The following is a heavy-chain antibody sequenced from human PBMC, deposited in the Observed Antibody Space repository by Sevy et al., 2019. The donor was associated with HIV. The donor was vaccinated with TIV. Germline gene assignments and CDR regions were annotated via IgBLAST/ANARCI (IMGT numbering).Heavy chain of an antibody. CDR3: ALERLSSDVAEYFQN. Sequence: GGSLRLSCAASGFTFNRYSMHWVRQAPGKGLEWVATISFDATNKHYPDSVKGRFTISRDNFQNSLFLQMDCLRPEDTAVYYCALERLSSDVAEYFQNWGQGTLVTVSS. D-gene: IGHD1-1*01. CDR2: ISFDATNK. V-gene: IGHV3-30-3*01. CDR1: GFTFNRYS. J-gene: IGHJ1*01.